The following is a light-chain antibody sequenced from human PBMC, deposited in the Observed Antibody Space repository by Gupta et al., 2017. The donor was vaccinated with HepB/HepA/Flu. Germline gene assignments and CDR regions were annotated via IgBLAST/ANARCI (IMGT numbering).Light chain of an antibody. Sequence: DIQMTQSPSTLSASAGDRVTITCRASQSISSWLAWYQQKPGKAPKLLIYKASSLESGVPSRFSGSGSGTEFTLTISSLQPDDFATYYCQQYNSYLGSFGQGTKLEIK. CDR2: KAS. V-gene: IGKV1-5*03. CDR3: QQYNSYLGS. CDR1: QSISSW. J-gene: IGKJ2*04.